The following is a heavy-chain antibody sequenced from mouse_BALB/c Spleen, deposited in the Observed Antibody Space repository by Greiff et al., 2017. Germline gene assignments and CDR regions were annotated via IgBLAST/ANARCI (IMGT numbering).Heavy chain of an antibody. CDR2: IDPANGNT. J-gene: IGHJ2*01. V-gene: IGHV14-3*02. Sequence: EVQGVESGAELVKPGASVKLSCTASGFNIKDTYMHWVKQRPEQGLEWIGRIDPANGNTKYDPKFQGKATITADTSSNTAYLQLSSLTSEDTAVYYCATSFDYWGQGTTLTVSS. CDR3: ATSFDY. CDR1: GFNIKDTY.